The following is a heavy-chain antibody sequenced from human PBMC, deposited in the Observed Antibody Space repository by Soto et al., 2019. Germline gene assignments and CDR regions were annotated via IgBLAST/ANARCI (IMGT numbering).Heavy chain of an antibody. J-gene: IGHJ2*01. Sequence: EVQLVESGGGLVQPGGSLRLSCAASGFTVSSSYMGWVRQAPGKGLEWVSSIYSGGNTYYADSVRGRFTISTDNSKDTLYLQMNSLRVDDTAMYYCARHVGFYRYFDLWGRGTLVTVSS. CDR2: IYSGGNT. CDR3: ARHVGFYRYFDL. CDR1: GFTVSSSY. V-gene: IGHV3-66*04. D-gene: IGHD1-26*01.